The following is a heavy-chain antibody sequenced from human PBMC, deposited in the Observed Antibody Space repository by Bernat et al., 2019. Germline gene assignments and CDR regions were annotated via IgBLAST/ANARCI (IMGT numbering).Heavy chain of an antibody. D-gene: IGHD2-8*02. CDR1: GGSFSDYY. J-gene: IGHJ6*03. CDR2: VNHSGIT. CDR3: ARRVSDTGYYDYHLDV. Sequence: QVQLQQWGAGLLKPSETLSLTCAVYGGSFSDYYWTWIRQPPGKGREWIGVVNHSGITNYNPSLRSRVTISRDTAKNQVSLKLNSVTAADTAVYYCARRVSDTGYYDYHLDVWGKGTTVTVSS. V-gene: IGHV4-34*01.